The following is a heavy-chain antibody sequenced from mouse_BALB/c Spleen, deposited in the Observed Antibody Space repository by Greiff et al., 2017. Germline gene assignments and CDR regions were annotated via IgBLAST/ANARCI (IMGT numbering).Heavy chain of an antibody. D-gene: IGHD2-4*01. CDR1: GFAFSSYD. CDR2: ISSGGGST. CDR3: ARQGSTMITTDYAMDY. Sequence: EVKVEESGGGLVKPGGSLKLSCAASGFAFSSYDMSWVRQTPEKRLEWVAYISSGGGSTYYPDTVKGRFTISRDNAKNTLYLQMSSLKSEDTAMYYFARQGSTMITTDYAMDYWGQGTSVTVSS. V-gene: IGHV5-12-1*01. J-gene: IGHJ4*01.